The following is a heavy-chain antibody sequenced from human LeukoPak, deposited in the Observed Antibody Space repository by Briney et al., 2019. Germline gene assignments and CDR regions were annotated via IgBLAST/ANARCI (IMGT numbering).Heavy chain of an antibody. J-gene: IGHJ4*02. D-gene: IGHD5-12*01. CDR3: ARGWLRSNY. CDR1: GYTFTNYG. CDR2: ISAYNGYA. V-gene: IGHV1-18*01. Sequence: GASAKVSCKASGYTFTNYGISWVRQAPGQGLEWMGWISAYNGYANYAQKFQGRVTMTTDTSTTTAYMELRSLRSDDTAVYYCARGWLRSNYWGQGTLVTVSS.